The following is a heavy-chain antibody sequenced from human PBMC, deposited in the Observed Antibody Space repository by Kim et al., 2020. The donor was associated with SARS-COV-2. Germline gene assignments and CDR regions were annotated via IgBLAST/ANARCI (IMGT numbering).Heavy chain of an antibody. CDR1: GFTFGDYT. Sequence: GGSLRLSCTASGFTFGDYTMNWFRQAPGKGLEWVGFIRRKAYGGTTEYAASVKGRFTIPRDDSKSIAYLQMNSLKTEDTAVYYCTRYSSGYHHLDYWGQGTLVTVSS. CDR2: IRRKAYGGTT. J-gene: IGHJ4*02. CDR3: TRYSSGYHHLDY. V-gene: IGHV3-49*03. D-gene: IGHD3-22*01.